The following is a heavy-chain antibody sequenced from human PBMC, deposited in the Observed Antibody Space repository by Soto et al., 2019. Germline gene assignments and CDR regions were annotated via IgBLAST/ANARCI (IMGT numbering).Heavy chain of an antibody. V-gene: IGHV3-53*01. Sequence: GGSLRLACGASGFTVSSNYMIWVRQAPGKGLEWVSVIYSGGSTYYADSVKGRFTISRDNSKNTLYLQMNSLRAEDTAVYYCARGRDTAMATGAFDIWGQGTMVTVSS. D-gene: IGHD5-18*01. CDR2: IYSGGST. J-gene: IGHJ3*02. CDR3: ARGRDTAMATGAFDI. CDR1: GFTVSSNY.